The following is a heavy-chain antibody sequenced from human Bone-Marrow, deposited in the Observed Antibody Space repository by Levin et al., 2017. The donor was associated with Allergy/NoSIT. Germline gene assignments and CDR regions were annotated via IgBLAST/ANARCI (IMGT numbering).Heavy chain of an antibody. CDR1: GFSLSTSGVG. D-gene: IGHD3-16*01. Sequence: ESGPTLVKPTQTLTLTCTFSGFSLSTSGVGVGWIRQPPGEALEYLALIYWDDDKRYNPSLRSRLTIAKDTSKNQVVLTMTNMDPADTATYFCAHRLRGTTTNWDHGYFDYWGQGTLVTVSS. CDR2: IYWDDDK. V-gene: IGHV2-5*02. J-gene: IGHJ4*02. CDR3: AHRLRGTTTNWDHGYFDY.